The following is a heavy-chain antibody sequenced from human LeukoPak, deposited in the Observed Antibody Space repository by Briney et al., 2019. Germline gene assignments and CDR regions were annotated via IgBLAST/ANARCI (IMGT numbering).Heavy chain of an antibody. CDR2: ISGSGGST. CDR1: GFTVSSNY. D-gene: IGHD6-6*01. J-gene: IGHJ4*02. Sequence: GGSLRLSCAASGFTVSSNYMSWVRQAPGKGLEWVSVISGSGGSTYYADSVKGRFTISRDNSKNTLYLQMNSLRAEDTAVYYCAKEHPARRRLFDYWGQGTLVTVSS. CDR3: AKEHPARRRLFDY. V-gene: IGHV3-23*01.